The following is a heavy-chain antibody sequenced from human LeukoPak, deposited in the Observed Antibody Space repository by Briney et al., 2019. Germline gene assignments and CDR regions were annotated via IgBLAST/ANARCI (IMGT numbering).Heavy chain of an antibody. J-gene: IGHJ3*02. D-gene: IGHD1-26*01. CDR3: AREGGSENAFDI. CDR1: ELTVTSNY. V-gene: IGHV4-4*02. CDR2: IFHSGST. Sequence: GSLRLSCAASELTVTSNYMSWVRQPPGKGLEWIGQIFHSGSTSYSPSLKSRVTISMDKSKNQFSLKLTSVTAADTAVYYCAREGGSENAFDIWGQGTMVTVSS.